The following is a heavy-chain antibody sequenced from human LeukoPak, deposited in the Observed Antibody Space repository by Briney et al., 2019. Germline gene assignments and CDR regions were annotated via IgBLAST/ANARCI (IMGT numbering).Heavy chain of an antibody. Sequence: PGRSLRLSCAASGFTFSSYGMHWVRQAPGKGLEWVAVISYDGSNKYYADSVKGRFTISRDSSKNTLYLQMNSLRAEDTAVYNCAKDFGDHYYYYYMDVWGKGTTVTVSS. CDR2: ISYDGSNK. D-gene: IGHD3-16*01. J-gene: IGHJ6*03. CDR1: GFTFSSYG. CDR3: AKDFGDHYYYYYMDV. V-gene: IGHV3-30*18.